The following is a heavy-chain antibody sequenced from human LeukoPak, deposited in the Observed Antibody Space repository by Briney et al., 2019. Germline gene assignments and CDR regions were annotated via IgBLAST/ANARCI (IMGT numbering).Heavy chain of an antibody. J-gene: IGHJ6*03. Sequence: GGSLRLSCAASGFTFDDYAMHWVREAPGKGLEWVSGINWNSGTIGYADSVKGRFTISRDNAMNSLYLQMNSLRAEDTAVYYCARDGTPIHSDGWVYMDVWGKGTTVTVSS. CDR3: ARDGTPIHSDGWVYMDV. D-gene: IGHD6-25*01. CDR1: GFTFDDYA. CDR2: INWNSGTI. V-gene: IGHV3-9*01.